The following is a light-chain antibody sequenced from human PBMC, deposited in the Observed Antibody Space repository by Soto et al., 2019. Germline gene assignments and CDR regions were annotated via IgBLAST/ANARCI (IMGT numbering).Light chain of an antibody. CDR3: QQYGTSSRT. CDR1: QSVSSN. V-gene: IGKV3-15*01. Sequence: EIMMTQSPATLSVSPGERATLSCWASQSVSSNLAWYQQRPGQAPRLLIYGASTRAAGIPARFSGSGSGTDFTLTISGLQSEDSAVYYCQQYGTSSRTLGQGTKVDIK. J-gene: IGKJ1*01. CDR2: GAS.